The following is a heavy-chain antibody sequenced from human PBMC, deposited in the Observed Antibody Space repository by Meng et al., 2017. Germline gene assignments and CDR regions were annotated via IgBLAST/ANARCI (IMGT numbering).Heavy chain of an antibody. CDR3: ARGTRGYSYGNDY. Sequence: QVRLQQWGAGLLKASETLSLTCAVYGGSFSGYYWSWIRQPPGKGLEWIGEINHSGSTNYNPSLKSRVTISVDTSKNQFSLKLSSVTAADTAVYYCARGTRGYSYGNDYWGQGTLVTVSS. J-gene: IGHJ4*02. CDR2: INHSGST. D-gene: IGHD5-18*01. V-gene: IGHV4-34*01. CDR1: GGSFSGYY.